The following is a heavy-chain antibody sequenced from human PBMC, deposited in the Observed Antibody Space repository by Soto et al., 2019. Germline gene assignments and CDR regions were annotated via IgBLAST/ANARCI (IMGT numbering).Heavy chain of an antibody. CDR2: ISSSSIYT. Sequence: EVQLVESGGGLVKPGGSLRLSCVVSGFTFSSYSMNWVRQAPGKGLEWVSSISSSSIYTYYADSVKGRFTISRENAKNSEYMQINGVRAEDTAVYYCARDFKESQYYYYCMDVWGKGTRVTVSS. CDR3: ARDFKESQYYYYCMDV. CDR1: GFTFSSYS. D-gene: IGHD3-10*01. J-gene: IGHJ6*03. V-gene: IGHV3-21*06.